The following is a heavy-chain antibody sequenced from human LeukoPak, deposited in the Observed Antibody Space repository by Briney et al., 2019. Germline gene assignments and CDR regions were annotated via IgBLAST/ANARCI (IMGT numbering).Heavy chain of an antibody. D-gene: IGHD3-22*01. J-gene: IGHJ4*02. V-gene: IGHV1-2*02. CDR3: ARDDKTYYYDSSGYYPYWY. CDR1: GYTFTGYY. Sequence: ASVKVSCKASGYTFTGYYMHWVRQAPGQGLEWMGWINPNSGGTNYAQKFQGRVTMTRDTSISTAYMGLSRLRSDDTTVYYCARDDKTYYYDSSGYYPYWYWGQGTLVTVSS. CDR2: INPNSGGT.